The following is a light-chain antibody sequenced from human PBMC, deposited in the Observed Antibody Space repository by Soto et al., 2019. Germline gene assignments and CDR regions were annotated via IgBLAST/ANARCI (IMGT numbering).Light chain of an antibody. CDR1: QSVSSS. J-gene: IGKJ5*01. CDR2: GAS. V-gene: IGKV3-20*01. CDR3: QQYSSSPPIT. Sequence: VMKQSPTTLSLSPGARTPLSCRASQSVSSSLAWYQQKPGQAPRLLIYGASSRATGIPDRFSGSGSETDFTLTISRLEPEDFAVYYCQQYSSSPPITFGQGARLEIK.